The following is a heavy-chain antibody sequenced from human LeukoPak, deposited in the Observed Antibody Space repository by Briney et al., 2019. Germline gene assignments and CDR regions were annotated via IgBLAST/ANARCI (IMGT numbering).Heavy chain of an antibody. CDR1: GFTFSDYF. D-gene: IGHD5-24*01. J-gene: IGHJ3*01. Sequence: GGSLRLSSAASGFTFSDYFMSWIRQAPGKGLEWISYISDSTSAIYNSDSVTGRFTISRDNAKHSLYLQMNSLRAEDTAVYYCARLSLQLGAFDLWGQGTMVTVSS. V-gene: IGHV3-11*01. CDR3: ARLSLQLGAFDL. CDR2: ISDSTSAI.